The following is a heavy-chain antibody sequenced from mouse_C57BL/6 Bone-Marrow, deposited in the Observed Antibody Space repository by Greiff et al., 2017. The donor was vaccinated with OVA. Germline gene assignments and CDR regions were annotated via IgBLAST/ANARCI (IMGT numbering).Heavy chain of an antibody. CDR1: GYTFTSYW. J-gene: IGHJ1*03. V-gene: IGHV1-64*01. Sequence: QVQLQQPGAELVKPGASVKLSCKASGYTFTSYWMHWVKQRPGQGLEWIGMIHPNSGSTNYNEKFKSKATLTVDKSSSTAYMQLSSLTSEDSAVYYCAREDYYGSYWYFDVWGTGTTVTVSS. CDR2: IHPNSGST. D-gene: IGHD1-1*01. CDR3: AREDYYGSYWYFDV.